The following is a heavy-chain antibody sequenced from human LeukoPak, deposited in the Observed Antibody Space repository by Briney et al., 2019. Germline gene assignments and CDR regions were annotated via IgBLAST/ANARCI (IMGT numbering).Heavy chain of an antibody. Sequence: GGSLRLSCAASGFTFSSYSMNWVRQAPGKGLEWVSSISSSSSYIYYADSVKGRFTISRDNAKNSLYLQMNSLRAEDTAVYYCAREIKQLGPSDYWGQGTLVTVSS. CDR2: ISSSSSYI. V-gene: IGHV3-21*01. D-gene: IGHD6-6*01. J-gene: IGHJ4*02. CDR3: AREIKQLGPSDY. CDR1: GFTFSSYS.